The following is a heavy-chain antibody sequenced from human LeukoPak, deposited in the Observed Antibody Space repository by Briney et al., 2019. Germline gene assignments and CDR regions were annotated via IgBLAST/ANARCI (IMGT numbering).Heavy chain of an antibody. CDR1: GITFSSYA. CDR2: ISSNGGDT. CDR3: ARIRGGWYFDY. V-gene: IGHV3-64*01. Sequence: GGSLRLSCAASGITFSSYAMHWVRQAPGKGLEYVSSISSNGGDTYYANSVKGRFTISRDNSKNTLYLQMGSLRAEDMAVYYCARIRGGWYFDYWGQGTLVTVSS. J-gene: IGHJ4*02. D-gene: IGHD6-19*01.